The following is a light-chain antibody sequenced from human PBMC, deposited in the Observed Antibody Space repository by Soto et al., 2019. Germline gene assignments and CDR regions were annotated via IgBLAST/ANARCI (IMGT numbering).Light chain of an antibody. CDR3: CSYAGSSLLV. Sequence: QSVLTQPASVSGSPGQSITISCTGTSSDVGSNNLVSWNQHLPGKAPKLIIYEVTERPSGISSRFSGSKSGNTTSLTISGLQGEDEAYYYCCSYAGSSLLVFGGGTKLTVL. J-gene: IGLJ3*02. CDR1: SSDVGSNNL. V-gene: IGLV2-23*02. CDR2: EVT.